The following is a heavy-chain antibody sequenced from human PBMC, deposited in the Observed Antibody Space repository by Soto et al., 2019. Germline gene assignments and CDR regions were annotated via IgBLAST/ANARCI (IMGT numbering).Heavy chain of an antibody. D-gene: IGHD3-3*01. Sequence: GGSLRLSCAASGFTFSSYAMSWVRQAPGKGLEWVSAISGSGGSTYYADSVKGRFTIARDNSKNTLYLQMNSLRAEDTAVYSCAKVPVLGFWSGYYSFDYWGQGTLVTVSS. CDR2: ISGSGGST. CDR3: AKVPVLGFWSGYYSFDY. CDR1: GFTFSSYA. J-gene: IGHJ4*02. V-gene: IGHV3-23*01.